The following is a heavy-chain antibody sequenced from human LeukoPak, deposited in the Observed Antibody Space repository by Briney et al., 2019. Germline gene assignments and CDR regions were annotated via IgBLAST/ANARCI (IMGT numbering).Heavy chain of an antibody. D-gene: IGHD6-13*01. Sequence: GASVNVSCQASGYTFSGYYIHWVRQGPGQGLEWMGWINPNSGTNYAQNFQGRVTMTRDTSISTAYMELSRVISDDTAVYYCAREEQHQRGRHFEYWGQGTLVTVSS. CDR1: GYTFSGYY. J-gene: IGHJ4*02. V-gene: IGHV1-2*02. CDR2: INPNSGT. CDR3: AREEQHQRGRHFEY.